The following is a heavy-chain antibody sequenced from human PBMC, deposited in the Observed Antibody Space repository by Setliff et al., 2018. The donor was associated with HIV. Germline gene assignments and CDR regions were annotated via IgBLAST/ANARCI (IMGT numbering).Heavy chain of an antibody. V-gene: IGHV1-69*13. J-gene: IGHJ4*02. CDR3: ARDGFVDRATGTTHLDS. CDR1: GYTFTTYN. D-gene: IGHD1-1*01. Sequence: SVKVSCKASGYTFTTYNINWVRQAPGQGLEWMGGIIPIFGTANYAQKFQGRVTITADESTSTAYTELRSLRSDDTALYYCARDGFVDRATGTTHLDSWGQGTLVTVSS. CDR2: IIPIFGTA.